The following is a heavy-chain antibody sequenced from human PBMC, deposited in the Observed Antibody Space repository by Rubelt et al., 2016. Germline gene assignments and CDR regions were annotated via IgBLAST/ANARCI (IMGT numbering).Heavy chain of an antibody. CDR3: ARGRFLEWLPPDY. J-gene: IGHJ4*02. D-gene: IGHD3-3*01. V-gene: IGHV4-39*01. CDR2: IYYSGST. CDR1: GGSISSSSYY. Sequence: QLQLQESGPGLVKPSETLSLTCTVSGGSISSSSYYWGWIRQPPGKGLEWIGSIYYSGSTYYNPSLKSRVTISVDTSKTQFSLKLSSVPAADTAVYYCARGRFLEWLPPDYWGQGTLVTVSS.